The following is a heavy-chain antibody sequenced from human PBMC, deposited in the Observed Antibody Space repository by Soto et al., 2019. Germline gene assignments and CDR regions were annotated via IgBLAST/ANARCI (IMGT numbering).Heavy chain of an antibody. CDR1: GFTFSRYW. D-gene: IGHD6-19*01. V-gene: IGHV3-74*01. J-gene: IGHJ4*02. CDR3: AREGWGY. Sequence: EVQLVESGGGLVQPGGSLRLSCADSGFTFSRYWMHWVRQAPGKGLMWVSRINTDGSSTSYVDSVKGRFAISRDNAKNTLYLEMNSLRAEDSAVYFCAREGWGYWGQGTLVTVSS. CDR2: INTDGSST.